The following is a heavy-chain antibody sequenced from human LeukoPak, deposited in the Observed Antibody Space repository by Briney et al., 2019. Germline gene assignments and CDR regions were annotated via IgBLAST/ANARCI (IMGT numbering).Heavy chain of an antibody. J-gene: IGHJ4*02. CDR2: ISYSGST. Sequence: SETLSLTCTVSGDSISSYYWSWIRQPPGKGMEWIGYISYSGSTNYNPSLKSRVTISVDTSKNHFSLKLSSVTTADTAVYYCAEGYNPYYFDYWGQGTLVTVPS. CDR1: GDSISSYY. CDR3: AEGYNPYYFDY. V-gene: IGHV4-59*01. D-gene: IGHD1-14*01.